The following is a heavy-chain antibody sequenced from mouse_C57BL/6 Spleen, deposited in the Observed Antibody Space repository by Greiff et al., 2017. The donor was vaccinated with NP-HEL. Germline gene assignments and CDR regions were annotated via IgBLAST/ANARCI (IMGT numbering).Heavy chain of an antibody. V-gene: IGHV1-22*01. Sequence: VQLQQSGPELVKPGASVTMSCKASGYTFTDYNMHWVKQSPGKSLEWIGYINPNNGGTSYNQQFKGKATLTVNTSSSTAYMELRSLTSEDSAVYYCARGRPRYFDYWGQGTTLTVSS. CDR3: ARGRPRYFDY. J-gene: IGHJ2*01. CDR1: GYTFTDYN. CDR2: INPNNGGT.